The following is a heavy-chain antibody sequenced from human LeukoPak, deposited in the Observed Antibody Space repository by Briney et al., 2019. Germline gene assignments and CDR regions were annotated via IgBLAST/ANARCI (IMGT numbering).Heavy chain of an antibody. J-gene: IGHJ4*02. Sequence: GGSLRLSCAASGFTFSNYAMSWVRQAPGKGLEWVSVISDNGGRTYYADSVKGRFTISRDNFKKTLFLQMDNLRAEDTAVYFCAKRFCGSSSCPAGYWGQGTLVTVSS. CDR2: ISDNGGRT. CDR3: AKRFCGSSSCPAGY. D-gene: IGHD2-2*01. CDR1: GFTFSNYA. V-gene: IGHV3-23*01.